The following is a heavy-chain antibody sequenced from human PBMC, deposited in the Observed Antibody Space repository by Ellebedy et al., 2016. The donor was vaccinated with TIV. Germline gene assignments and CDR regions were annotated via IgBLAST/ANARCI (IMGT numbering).Heavy chain of an antibody. D-gene: IGHD3-3*01. CDR1: GFTFSSYA. V-gene: IGHV3-23*01. CDR3: AKVHDFWSGYYTGPEFDY. CDR2: ISGSGGST. Sequence: GGSLRLXXAASGFTFSSYAMSWVRQAPGKGLEWVSAISGSGGSTYYADSVKGRFTISRDNSKNTLYLQMNSLRAEDTAVYYCAKVHDFWSGYYTGPEFDYWGQGTLVTVSS. J-gene: IGHJ4*02.